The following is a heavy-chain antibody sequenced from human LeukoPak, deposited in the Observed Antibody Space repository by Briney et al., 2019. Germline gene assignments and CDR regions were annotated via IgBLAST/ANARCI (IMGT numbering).Heavy chain of an antibody. V-gene: IGHV1-2*02. J-gene: IGHJ5*02. Sequence: GASVKVSCKASGYTFTGYYMHWVRQAPGQGLEWMGWINPNSGGTNYAQKFQGRVTMTRDTSISTAYMELSRLRSDDTAVYYCARDGGWYQLLWWFDPWGQGTLVPVSS. CDR2: INPNSGGT. CDR3: ARDGGWYQLLWWFDP. CDR1: GYTFTGYY. D-gene: IGHD2-2*01.